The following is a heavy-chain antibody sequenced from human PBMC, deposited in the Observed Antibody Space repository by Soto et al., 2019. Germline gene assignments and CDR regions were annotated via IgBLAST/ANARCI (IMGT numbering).Heavy chain of an antibody. CDR2: IYYSGST. CDR1: GGSISSGGYY. D-gene: IGHD3-10*01. J-gene: IGHJ6*02. Sequence: QVQLQESGPGLVKPSQTLSLTCTVSGGSISSGGYYWSWIRQHPGKGLEWIGYIYYSGSTYYNPSLKSRVTISVDTSKNQFSLKLSSVTAADTAVYYCAREKVRGVIITAGPETYGMDVWGQGTTVTVSS. CDR3: AREKVRGVIITAGPETYGMDV. V-gene: IGHV4-31*03.